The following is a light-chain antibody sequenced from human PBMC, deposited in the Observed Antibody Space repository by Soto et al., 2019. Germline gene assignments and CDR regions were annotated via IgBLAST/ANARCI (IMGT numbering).Light chain of an antibody. CDR1: TGAVTSGYY. CDR3: LLYYGGIRV. J-gene: IGLJ2*01. CDR2: TTY. Sequence: QAVVTQEPSLTVSPGGTVTLTCASSTGAVTSGYYASWFQQKPGQAPRSLIYTTYYRHSWTPARFSGSLLGGKAALTLSGVQPEDEAEYYCLLYYGGIRVFGGGTTLTVL. V-gene: IGLV7-43*01.